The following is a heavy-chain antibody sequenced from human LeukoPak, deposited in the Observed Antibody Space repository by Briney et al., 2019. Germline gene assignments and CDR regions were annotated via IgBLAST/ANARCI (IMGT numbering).Heavy chain of an antibody. J-gene: IGHJ4*02. CDR1: GGSISDFH. V-gene: IGHV4-59*01. D-gene: IGHD6-19*01. CDR3: ARAHYISGWLWDY. CDR2: TYYSGST. Sequence: SETLSLTRTVSGGSISDFHWGWIRQPPGKGLEWIGYTYYSGSTYYNPSLKSRVTISVDTSKNQLSLKLTSVTAADTSVYYCARAHYISGWLWDYWGQGTLVTVSS.